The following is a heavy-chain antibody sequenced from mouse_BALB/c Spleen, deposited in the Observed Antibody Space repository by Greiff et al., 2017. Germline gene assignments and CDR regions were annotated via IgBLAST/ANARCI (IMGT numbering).Heavy chain of an antibody. D-gene: IGHD2-4*01. CDR3: ARQGITGAMDY. Sequence: EVHLVESGGDLVKPGGSLKLSCAASGFTFSSYGMSWVRQTPDKRLEWVATISSGGSYTYYPDSVKGRFTISRDNAKNTLYLQMSSLKSEDTAMYYCARQGITGAMDYWGQGTSVTVSS. J-gene: IGHJ4*01. V-gene: IGHV5-6*01. CDR2: ISSGGSYT. CDR1: GFTFSSYG.